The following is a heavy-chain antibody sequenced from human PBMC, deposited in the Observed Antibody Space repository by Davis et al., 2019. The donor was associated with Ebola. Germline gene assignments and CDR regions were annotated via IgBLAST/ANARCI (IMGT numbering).Heavy chain of an antibody. V-gene: IGHV1-2*04. CDR2: INPNSGGT. Sequence: ASVKVSCKASGYTFTGYYMHWVRQAPGQGLEWMGWINPNSGGTNYAQKFQGWVTMTRDTSISTAYMELSRLRSDDTAVYYCARERPGPWRGSFDYWGQGTLVTVSS. CDR3: ARERPGPWRGSFDY. J-gene: IGHJ4*02. CDR1: GYTFTGYY. D-gene: IGHD3-10*01.